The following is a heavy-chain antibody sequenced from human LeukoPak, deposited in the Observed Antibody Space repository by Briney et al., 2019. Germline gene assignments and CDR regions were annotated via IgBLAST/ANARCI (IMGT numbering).Heavy chain of an antibody. CDR2: ISAYNGNT. CDR1: GGTFSSYA. D-gene: IGHD6-19*01. J-gene: IGHJ4*02. Sequence: GSSVKVSCKASGGTFSSYAISWVRQAPGQGLEWMGWISAYNGNTNYAQKLQGRVTMTTDTSTSTAYMELRSLRSDDTAVYYCARGVAGLFDYWGQGTLVTVSS. V-gene: IGHV1-18*01. CDR3: ARGVAGLFDY.